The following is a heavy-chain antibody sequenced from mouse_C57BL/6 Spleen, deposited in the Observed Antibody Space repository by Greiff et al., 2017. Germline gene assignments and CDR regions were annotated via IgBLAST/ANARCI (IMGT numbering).Heavy chain of an antibody. Sequence: VQLKESGPGLVKPSQSLSLTCSVTGYSITSGYYWNWIRQFPGNKLEWMGYISYDGRNNYNPSLQNRISITRDTSKNQFFLKLNSVTTEDTAIYYCARRGTIAPGGWYFEVWGTGTTLTVSS. D-gene: IGHD2-12*01. V-gene: IGHV3-6*01. CDR3: ARRGTIAPGGWYFEV. CDR2: ISYDGRN. CDR1: GYSITSGYY. J-gene: IGHJ1*03.